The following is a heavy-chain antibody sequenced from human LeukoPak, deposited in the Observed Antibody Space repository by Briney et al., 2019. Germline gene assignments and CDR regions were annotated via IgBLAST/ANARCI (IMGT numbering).Heavy chain of an antibody. CDR1: GYTFTGYY. D-gene: IGHD3-3*01. V-gene: IGHV1-2*02. CDR3: AREVFGVVIIDPYFDY. Sequence: ASVKVSCKASGYTFTGYYMHWMRQAPGQGLEWMGWINPNSGGTNYAQKFQGRVTMTRDTSISTAYMELSRLRSDDTAVYYCAREVFGVVIIDPYFDYWGQGTLVTVPS. CDR2: INPNSGGT. J-gene: IGHJ4*02.